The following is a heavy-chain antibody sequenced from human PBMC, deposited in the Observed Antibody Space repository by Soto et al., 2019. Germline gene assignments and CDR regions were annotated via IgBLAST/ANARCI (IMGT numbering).Heavy chain of an antibody. CDR2: ISGSGRTT. CDR3: AKFRGPSYSYYSMDV. Sequence: EVQLLESGGGLLKPGGSLGLSVPASGFTFASFPMTWPRQPPGGGLECFSFISGSGRTTYYADSVKGRFTVSRDNSKNTLYLQMNSLRAEDTALYYCAKFRGPSYSYYSMDVWGKGTTVTVSS. CDR1: GFTFASFP. D-gene: IGHD3-16*01. V-gene: IGHV3-23*01. J-gene: IGHJ6*03.